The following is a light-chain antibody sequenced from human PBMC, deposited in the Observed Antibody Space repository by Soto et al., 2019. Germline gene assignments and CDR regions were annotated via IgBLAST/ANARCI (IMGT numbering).Light chain of an antibody. CDR3: QQSYSTPT. CDR2: DAS. Sequence: EIVLTQSPGTLSLSPGERATLSCRASQSVSNNYLAWYRQKPGQAPRLLIYDASSRASGIPARFSGSGSGTDFTLTISSLQPEDFATYYCQQSYSTPTFGQGTEVDI. V-gene: IGKV3D-20*02. J-gene: IGKJ1*01. CDR1: QSVSNNY.